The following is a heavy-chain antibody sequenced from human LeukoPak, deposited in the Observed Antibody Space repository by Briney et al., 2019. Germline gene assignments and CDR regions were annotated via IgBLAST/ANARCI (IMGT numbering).Heavy chain of an antibody. D-gene: IGHD2/OR15-2a*01. V-gene: IGHV4-34*01. CDR1: GGSFSGYY. Sequence: SETLSLTCAVYGGSFSGYYWSWIRQPPGKGLEWIGEINHSGSTNYNPSLKSRVTISVDTSKNQFSLKLSSVTAADTAVYYCARGPFPMRAFDICGEGTMVTVSS. CDR3: ARGPFPMRAFDI. J-gene: IGHJ3*02. CDR2: INHSGST.